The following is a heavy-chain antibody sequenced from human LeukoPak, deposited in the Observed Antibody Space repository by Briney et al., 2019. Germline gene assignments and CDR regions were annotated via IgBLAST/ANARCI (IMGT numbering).Heavy chain of an antibody. CDR3: ARHLHYDSSGYLGQ. CDR2: ISAYNGNT. CDR1: GYTFTSYG. J-gene: IGHJ4*02. V-gene: IGHV1-18*01. D-gene: IGHD3-22*01. Sequence: ASVKVSCKASGYTFTSYGISWVRQAPGQGLEWMGWISAYNGNTNYAQKLQGRVTMTTDTSTSTAYMELRSLRSDDTAVYYCARHLHYDSSGYLGQWGQGTLVTVSS.